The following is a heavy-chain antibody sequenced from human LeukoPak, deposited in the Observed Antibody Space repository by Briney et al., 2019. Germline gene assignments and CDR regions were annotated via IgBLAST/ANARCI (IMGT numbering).Heavy chain of an antibody. CDR3: ARGSDYVAVFDP. D-gene: IGHD4-17*01. V-gene: IGHV4-59*01. Sequence: SETLSLTCTVSGRSISSYYWSWIRQPPGKGLEWIGYIYYSGSTNYNPSLKSRVTISVDTSKNQFSLKLSSVTAADTAVYYCARGSDYVAVFDPWGQGTLVTVSS. CDR2: IYYSGST. J-gene: IGHJ5*02. CDR1: GRSISSYY.